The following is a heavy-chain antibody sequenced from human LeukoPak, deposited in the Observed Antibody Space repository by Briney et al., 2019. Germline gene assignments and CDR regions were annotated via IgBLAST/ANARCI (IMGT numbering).Heavy chain of an antibody. J-gene: IGHJ4*02. D-gene: IGHD1-26*01. Sequence: ASVKVSCKASVYTFTGYYMHWVRPAPGQGLEWMGWINPNSGGTNYAQKFQGRVTMTRDTSISTAYMELSRLRSDDTAVYYCARARSGSYTDLDYWGQGTMVTVSS. V-gene: IGHV1-2*02. CDR1: VYTFTGYY. CDR2: INPNSGGT. CDR3: ARARSGSYTDLDY.